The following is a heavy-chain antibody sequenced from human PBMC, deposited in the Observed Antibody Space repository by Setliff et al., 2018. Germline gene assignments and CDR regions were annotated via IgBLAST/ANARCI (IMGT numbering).Heavy chain of an antibody. CDR1: GGSISSSNW. CDR3: ARGRNVASRLLDS. V-gene: IGHV4-4*02. D-gene: IGHD6-6*01. CDR2: IYHSGSI. Sequence: SETLSLTCTVSGGSISSSNWWTWVRQPPGKGLEWIGEIYHSGSINYNPSLKSRVTMSVDKSKNQFSLMVTSVTAADTAVYYCARGRNVASRLLDSWGQGTLVTVSS. J-gene: IGHJ4*02.